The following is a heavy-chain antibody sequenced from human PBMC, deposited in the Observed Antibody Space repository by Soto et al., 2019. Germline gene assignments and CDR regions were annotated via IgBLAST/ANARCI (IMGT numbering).Heavy chain of an antibody. Sequence: GGALRLSCAASGFTFSSYSMNWVRQAPGKGLEWVSYISSSSSTIYYADSVKGRFTISRDNAKNSLYLQMNSLRAEDTAVYYCARAVAAAGPLRDWFDPWGQGTLVTVSS. J-gene: IGHJ5*02. CDR1: GFTFSSYS. CDR3: ARAVAAAGPLRDWFDP. D-gene: IGHD6-13*01. V-gene: IGHV3-48*01. CDR2: ISSSSSTI.